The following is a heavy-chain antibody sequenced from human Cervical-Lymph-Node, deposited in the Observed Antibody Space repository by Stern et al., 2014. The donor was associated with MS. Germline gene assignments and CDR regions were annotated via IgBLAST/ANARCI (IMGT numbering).Heavy chain of an antibody. J-gene: IGHJ6*02. CDR3: AHSFGSVSGTYSGLDV. CDR2: IYWDDDD. V-gene: IGHV2-5*02. Sequence: QVTLRESGPSLVRPTQTVTLTCTVSGFSLSADGVGVGWLRQAPGKALEWLALIYWDDDDRYSQSLKNRLAIRKDTSKNQVVLTMTDMDPEDTGTYYCAHSFGSVSGTYSGLDVWGQGTTVTVS. D-gene: IGHD1-7*01. CDR1: GFSLSADGVG.